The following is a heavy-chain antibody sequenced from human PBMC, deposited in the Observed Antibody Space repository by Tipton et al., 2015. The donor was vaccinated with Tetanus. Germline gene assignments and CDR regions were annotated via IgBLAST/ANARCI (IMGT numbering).Heavy chain of an antibody. CDR1: GFTFSNFA. Sequence: SLRLSCTASGFTFSNFAMSWVRQAPGKGLERDSTISGSGDYTYYADSVKGQFTISRDNSKNTLSLQMNSLRADDTAVYYCAKGGGHSGSWSDYLDSWGQGTLVTVSS. V-gene: IGHV3-23*01. J-gene: IGHJ4*02. CDR3: AKGGGHSGSWSDYLDS. CDR2: ISGSGDYT. D-gene: IGHD6-13*01.